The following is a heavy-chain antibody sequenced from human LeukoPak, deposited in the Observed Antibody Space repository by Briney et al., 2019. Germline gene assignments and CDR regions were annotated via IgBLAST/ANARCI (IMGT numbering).Heavy chain of an antibody. J-gene: IGHJ4*02. CDR1: GGSISGGY. D-gene: IGHD4-11*01. Sequence: SETLSLTCTVSGGSISGGYWSWIRQPPGRGLEGIGYVYTSGSTNYNPSIKSRVTISVDTSKSQFALKLSSVTAADTAVYYCAKSYFDYSTYYSYYFNLWGQGALVTVSS. CDR2: VYTSGST. CDR3: AKSYFDYSTYYSYYFNL. V-gene: IGHV4-4*09.